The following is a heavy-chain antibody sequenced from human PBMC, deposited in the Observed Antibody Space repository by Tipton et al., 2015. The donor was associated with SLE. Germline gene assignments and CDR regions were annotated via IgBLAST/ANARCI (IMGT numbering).Heavy chain of an antibody. CDR2: IFLTGNT. J-gene: IGHJ6*02. V-gene: IGHV4-61*02. Sequence: LRLSCTVSGASISDGGHFWTWIRQPAGKGLEWIGRIFLTGNTNYNPSLKSRVTMSLDTSKNQFSPTLTSVTAADTAVYYCAGELTGYYGMDVWGQGTTVTVSS. CDR3: AGELTGYYGMDV. CDR1: GASISDGGHF. D-gene: IGHD7-27*01.